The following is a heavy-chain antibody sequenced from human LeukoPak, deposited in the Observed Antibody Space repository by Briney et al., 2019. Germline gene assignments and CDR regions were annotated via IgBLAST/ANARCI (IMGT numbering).Heavy chain of an antibody. J-gene: IGHJ3*02. CDR2: ISYDGTNQ. CDR1: GFTFSSFG. Sequence: GGSPRLSCAASGFTFSSFGMHWVRQAPGKGLEWVAVISYDGTNQYYADSVKGRFTISRDNSKNTLYLQMNSLRAEDTAVYYCARIYGAAAWGLGAFDIWGQGTMVTVSS. D-gene: IGHD6-13*01. CDR3: ARIYGAAAWGLGAFDI. V-gene: IGHV3-33*05.